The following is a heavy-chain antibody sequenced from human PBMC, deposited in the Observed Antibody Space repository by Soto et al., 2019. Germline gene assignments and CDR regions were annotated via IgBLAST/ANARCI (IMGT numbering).Heavy chain of an antibody. D-gene: IGHD1-1*01. J-gene: IGHJ4*02. V-gene: IGHV3-33*01. CDR1: GFMFSNHG. CDR3: VRGDNWNDEASDY. Sequence: QVQLVESGGGVVQPGRSLRLSCAASGFMFSNHGMHWVRQAPGKGLEWVAVIWSDGNNRYYADSVKGRFTISRDNSKNTLYLQTNRLRAEATAVYYCVRGDNWNDEASDYWGQGTLVTVSS. CDR2: IWSDGNNR.